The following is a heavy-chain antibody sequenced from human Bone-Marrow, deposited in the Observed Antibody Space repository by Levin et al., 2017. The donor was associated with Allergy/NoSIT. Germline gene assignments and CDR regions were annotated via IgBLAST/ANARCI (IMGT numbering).Heavy chain of an antibody. V-gene: IGHV4-59*01. CDR2: IYYSGST. Sequence: GSLRLSCTVSGGSISSYYWSWIRQPPGKGLEWIGYIYYSGSTNYNPSLKSRVTMSIDTSKNQFSLQLNSVTAADTAVYYCARGDVLWDYWGQGTLVTVSS. CDR1: GGSISSYY. J-gene: IGHJ4*02. CDR3: ARGDVLWDY. D-gene: IGHD3-16*01.